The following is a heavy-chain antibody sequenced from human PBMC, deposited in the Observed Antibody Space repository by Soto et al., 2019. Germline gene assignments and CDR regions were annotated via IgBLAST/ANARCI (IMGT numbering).Heavy chain of an antibody. CDR2: IWFDGTKK. Sequence: GGSLRLSCAASGFTFSTYGMHWVRQAPGKGLEWVAVIWFDGTKKYYADSVNGQFTISRDNSKNTLYLQMNSLRAEDTAVYYCASQIFWSGSTAHGMDVWGQGTAVTVSS. V-gene: IGHV3-33*01. J-gene: IGHJ6*02. D-gene: IGHD3-3*01. CDR1: GFTFSTYG. CDR3: ASQIFWSGSTAHGMDV.